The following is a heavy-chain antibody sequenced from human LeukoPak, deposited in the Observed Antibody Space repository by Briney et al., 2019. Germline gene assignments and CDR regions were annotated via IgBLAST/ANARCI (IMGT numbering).Heavy chain of an antibody. Sequence: ASVKLSCKASGYTFTSYYMHWVRQAPGQGLEWMEWINPNSGGTNYAEKFQGRVTMTRDTSINTAYMELSRLRSDDTAVYYCARHGCTSDSSYYCSNRFDAWGQGTPVTVSS. CDR3: ARHGCTSDSSYYCSNRFDA. CDR2: INPNSGGT. J-gene: IGHJ5*02. V-gene: IGHV1-2*02. D-gene: IGHD3-22*01. CDR1: GYTFTSYY.